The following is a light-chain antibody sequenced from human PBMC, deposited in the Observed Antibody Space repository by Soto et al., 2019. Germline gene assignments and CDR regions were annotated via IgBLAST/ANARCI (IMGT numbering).Light chain of an antibody. Sequence: EVVMTQSPSTLSVSPGERATLSWRASQSVSSNVAWYQQKPGQAPRLLIYDASTRATGIPARFSGSGSGTEFTLTISSLEPEDFAVYYCQQRSNWPTFGQGTRLEIK. V-gene: IGKV3-11*01. CDR1: QSVSSN. CDR3: QQRSNWPT. CDR2: DAS. J-gene: IGKJ5*01.